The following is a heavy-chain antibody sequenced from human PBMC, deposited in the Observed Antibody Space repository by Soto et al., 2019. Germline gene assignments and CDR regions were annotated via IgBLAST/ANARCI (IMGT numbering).Heavy chain of an antibody. J-gene: IGHJ4*02. CDR3: AVSSPDIVVLPSSIYFTS. V-gene: IGHV3-9*02. Sequence: GGSLRLSCVASGSSSDPFTMHWVRELPGRGLEWVAGLSWDRSTVAYADSVQGRFTISRDHAKNSVDLLMDSLRPDDTALYFCAVSSPDIVVLPSSIYFTSWGPGTQVTVS. D-gene: IGHD2-15*01. CDR1: GSSSDPFT. CDR2: LSWDRSTV.